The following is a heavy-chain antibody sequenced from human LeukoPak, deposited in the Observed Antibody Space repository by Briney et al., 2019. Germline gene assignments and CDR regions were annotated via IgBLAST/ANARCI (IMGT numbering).Heavy chain of an antibody. V-gene: IGHV1-2*02. CDR2: INPNSGGT. CDR3: ARAHPGDGYDLIYYYYMDV. D-gene: IGHD5-12*01. CDR1: GYTFTGYY. Sequence: GASVKVSCKASGYTFTGYYMHWVRQAPGQGLEWMGWINPNSGGTNYAQKFQGRVTMTRDTSISTAYMELSRLRSDDTAVYYCARAHPGDGYDLIYYYYMDVWGKGTTVTISS. J-gene: IGHJ6*03.